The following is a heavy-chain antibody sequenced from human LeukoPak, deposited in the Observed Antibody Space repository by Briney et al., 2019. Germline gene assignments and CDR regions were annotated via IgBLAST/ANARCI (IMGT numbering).Heavy chain of an antibody. D-gene: IGHD3-22*01. V-gene: IGHV3-23*01. CDR3: AKVFFYYDSSGLTPFDY. CDR1: GFSFRNYN. J-gene: IGHJ4*02. Sequence: GGSLRLSCVASGFSFRNYNMNWVRQAPGKGLEWVSSISSDGDYIYYADSVKGRFAISRDNSKNTLYLQMNSLRAEDTAVYYCAKVFFYYDSSGLTPFDYWGQGTLVTVSS. CDR2: ISSDGDYI.